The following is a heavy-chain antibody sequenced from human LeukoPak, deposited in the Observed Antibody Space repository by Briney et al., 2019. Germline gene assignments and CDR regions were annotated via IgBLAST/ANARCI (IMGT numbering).Heavy chain of an antibody. CDR1: GFTFSSYG. CDR3: AKLLTAGTTSDY. V-gene: IGHV3-30*18. CDR2: ISYDGSNK. Sequence: PGGSLRLSCAASGFTFSSYGMHWVRQAPGKGLEWVAVISYDGSNKYYADSVKGRFTISRDNSKNMLYLQMNSLRAEDTAVYYCAKLLTAGTTSDYWGQGTLVTVSS. J-gene: IGHJ4*02. D-gene: IGHD1-1*01.